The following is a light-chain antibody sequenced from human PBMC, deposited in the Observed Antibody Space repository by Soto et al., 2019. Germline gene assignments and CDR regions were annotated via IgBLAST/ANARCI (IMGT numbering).Light chain of an antibody. CDR1: QSVISSY. CDR3: QQDGTSAWT. J-gene: IGKJ1*01. CDR2: GAS. Sequence: EIVLTQSPGTLSLSPGERATLSCRASQSVISSYLAWYHPKPGQPPRLLIYGASNGATGIPDRFTGSGSGRDDTLTISRLEPEDFAVYYCQQDGTSAWTFGEGTKV. V-gene: IGKV3-20*01.